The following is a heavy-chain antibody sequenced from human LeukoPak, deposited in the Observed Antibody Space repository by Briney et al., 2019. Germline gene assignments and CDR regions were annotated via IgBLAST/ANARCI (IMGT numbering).Heavy chain of an antibody. V-gene: IGHV1-46*01. CDR2: INPSGGST. CDR1: GYTFTSYY. CDR3: ARDPFEFGGVDY. J-gene: IGHJ4*02. Sequence: ASVKVSCKASGYTFTSYYMHWVRQAPGQGLEWMGIINPSGGSTSYAQKFQGRVTMTRDTSTSTVYMELSSLRPEDTAVYYCARDPFEFGGVDYWGQGTLVTVSS. D-gene: IGHD3-3*01.